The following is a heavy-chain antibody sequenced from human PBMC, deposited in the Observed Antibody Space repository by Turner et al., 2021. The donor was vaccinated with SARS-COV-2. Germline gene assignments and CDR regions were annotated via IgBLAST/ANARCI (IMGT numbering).Heavy chain of an antibody. CDR1: GFIFSSYG. CDR2: ISGSGDTT. Sequence: EVQLVESGGNSVHPGGSLRLSCADSGFIFSSYGMSWVRQAPGKGLEWVSVISGSGDTTYYADSVEGRFTISRDNSKKTLYLQMSSLRAEDTAVYYCAKDRIVGATMGASRAWGQGTLVTVSS. D-gene: IGHD1-26*01. V-gene: IGHV3-23*04. CDR3: AKDRIVGATMGASRA. J-gene: IGHJ5*02.